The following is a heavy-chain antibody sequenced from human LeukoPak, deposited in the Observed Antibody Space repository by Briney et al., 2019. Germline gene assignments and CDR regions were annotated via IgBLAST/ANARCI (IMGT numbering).Heavy chain of an antibody. CDR2: ISAYNGNT. CDR1: GYTFTSYG. D-gene: IGHD3-3*01. Sequence: ASVKVSCKASGYTFTSYGISWVRQAPGQGLEWMGWISAYNGNTNYAQKFQGRVTMTTDTPTSTAYMDLRSLRSDDTAVYYCAVHDFYSGGYYFDYWGQGTLVTVSS. V-gene: IGHV1-18*01. CDR3: AVHDFYSGGYYFDY. J-gene: IGHJ4*02.